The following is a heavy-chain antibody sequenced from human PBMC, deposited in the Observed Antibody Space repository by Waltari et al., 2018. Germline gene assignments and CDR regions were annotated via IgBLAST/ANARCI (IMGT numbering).Heavy chain of an antibody. J-gene: IGHJ2*01. CDR1: GYSISSGYY. V-gene: IGHV4-38-2*01. CDR2: IYHSGST. D-gene: IGHD3-3*01. CDR3: ARGQYDFWSGYSNWYFDL. Sequence: QVQLQESGPGLVKPSETLSLTCAVSGYSISSGYYWGWIRQPPGKGLEWIGSIYHSGSTYYNPSLKSRVTISVDTSKNQFSLKLSSVTAADTAVYYCARGQYDFWSGYSNWYFDLWGRGTLVTVSS.